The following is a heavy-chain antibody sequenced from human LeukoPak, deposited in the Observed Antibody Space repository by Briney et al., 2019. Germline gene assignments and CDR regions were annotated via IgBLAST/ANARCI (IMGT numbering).Heavy chain of an antibody. V-gene: IGHV1-46*01. D-gene: IGHD3-3*01. Sequence: ASVKVSCKASGYAFTSYYMHCVRQAPGQGLEWMGIINPSGGSTSYAQKFQGRVTMTRDTSTSTVYMELSSLRSEDTAVYYCARADYDYWSGPTYYFDYWGQGTLVTVS. CDR1: GYAFTSYY. CDR2: INPSGGST. J-gene: IGHJ4*02. CDR3: ARADYDYWSGPTYYFDY.